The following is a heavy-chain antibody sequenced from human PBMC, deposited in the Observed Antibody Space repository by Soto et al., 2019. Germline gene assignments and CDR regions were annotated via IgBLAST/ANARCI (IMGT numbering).Heavy chain of an antibody. J-gene: IGHJ6*02. CDR2: KHHSGST. D-gene: IGHD6-19*01. CDR3: ASSSGWWRLDV. Sequence: QVQLQESGPGLVKPSGTLSLTCGVSGDSINNGYWWTWFRQPPGKGLEGIGEKHHSGSTNYNLSLTSRVSISLDKSKNQFSLNLSSVTAADTAVYFCASSSGWWRLDVWGQGTTVTVSS. CDR1: GDSINNGYW. V-gene: IGHV4-4*02.